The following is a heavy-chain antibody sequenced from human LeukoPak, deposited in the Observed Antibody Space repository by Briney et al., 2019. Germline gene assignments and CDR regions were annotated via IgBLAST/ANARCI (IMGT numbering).Heavy chain of an antibody. D-gene: IGHD3-10*01. CDR1: GGSISSYY. J-gene: IGHJ5*02. Sequence: SETLSLTCTVSGGSISSYYWSWIRQPPGKGLEWIGSIYYSGNTYYNPSLKSRVTISVDTSKNQFSLKLSSVTAADTAMYYCARQSGGWFDPWGQGTLVTVSS. V-gene: IGHV4-39*01. CDR3: ARQSGGWFDP. CDR2: IYYSGNT.